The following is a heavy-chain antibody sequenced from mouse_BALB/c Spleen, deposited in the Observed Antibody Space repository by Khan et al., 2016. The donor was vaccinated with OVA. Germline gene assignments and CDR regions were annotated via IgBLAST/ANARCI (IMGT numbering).Heavy chain of an antibody. J-gene: IGHJ2*01. CDR2: IYPGTDNT. CDR3: AREEDLYHFDH. V-gene: IGHV1-76*01. Sequence: QVQLKQSGAELVRPGASVKLSCNTSGYTFTSYWIHWVKQRSGQGLEWIARIYPGTDNTYYNEKFKDKATLTADKASSNAYMQLSSLKSKSSDVNFGAREEDLYHFDHWGQGTTLTVSS. CDR1: GYTFTSYW.